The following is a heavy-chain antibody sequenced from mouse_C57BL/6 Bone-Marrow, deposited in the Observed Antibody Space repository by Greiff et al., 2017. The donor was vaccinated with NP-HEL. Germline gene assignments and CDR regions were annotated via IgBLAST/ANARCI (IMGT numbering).Heavy chain of an antibody. CDR3: ARSTVVATDWYFDV. CDR2: INPGSGGT. CDR1: GYAFTNYL. Sequence: VQLQESGAELVRPGTSVKVSCKASGYAFTNYLIEWVKQRPGQGLEWIGVINPGSGGTNYNEKFKGKATLTADKSSSTAYMQLSSLTSEDSAVYFCARSTVVATDWYFDVWGTGTTVTVSS. V-gene: IGHV1-54*01. D-gene: IGHD1-1*01. J-gene: IGHJ1*03.